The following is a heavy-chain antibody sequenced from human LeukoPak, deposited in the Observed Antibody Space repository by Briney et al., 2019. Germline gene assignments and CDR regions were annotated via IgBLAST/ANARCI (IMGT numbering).Heavy chain of an antibody. V-gene: IGHV3-48*01. J-gene: IGHJ5*02. Sequence: GGSLRLSCAASGFTFSTYSMNWVRQAPGKGLEWVSYISSSGGTIYYADSVKGRFTISRDNGKNSLDLQMNSLRAEDTAVYYCAVVVIPPNWFDPWGQGTLVTVSS. CDR3: AVVVIPPNWFDP. CDR2: ISSSGGTI. D-gene: IGHD3-22*01. CDR1: GFTFSTYS.